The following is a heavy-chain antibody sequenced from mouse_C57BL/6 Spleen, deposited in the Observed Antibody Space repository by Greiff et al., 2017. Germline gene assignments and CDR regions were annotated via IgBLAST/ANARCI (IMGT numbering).Heavy chain of an antibody. D-gene: IGHD3-2*02. CDR3: AKRDSSGSLAY. V-gene: IGHV5-16*01. CDR2: INYDGSST. CDR1: GFTFSDYY. J-gene: IGHJ3*01. Sequence: EVKLVESEGGLVQPGSSMKLSCTASGFTFSDYYMAWVRQVPEKGLEWVANINYDGSSTYYLDSLKSRFIISRDNAKNILYLQMSSLKSEDTATYYCAKRDSSGSLAYWGQGTLVTVSA.